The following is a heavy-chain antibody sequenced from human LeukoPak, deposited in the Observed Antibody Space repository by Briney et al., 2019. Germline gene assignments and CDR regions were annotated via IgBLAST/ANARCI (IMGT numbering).Heavy chain of an antibody. Sequence: PSETLSLTCAVYGGSFSGYYWSWIRQPPGKGLEWIGEINHSGSTNYNPSPKSQVTISVDTSKNQFSLKLSSVTAADTAVYYCARVKYYDFWSGYSYWFDPWGQGTLVTVSS. CDR1: GGSFSGYY. J-gene: IGHJ5*02. V-gene: IGHV4-34*01. CDR2: INHSGST. D-gene: IGHD3-3*01. CDR3: ARVKYYDFWSGYSYWFDP.